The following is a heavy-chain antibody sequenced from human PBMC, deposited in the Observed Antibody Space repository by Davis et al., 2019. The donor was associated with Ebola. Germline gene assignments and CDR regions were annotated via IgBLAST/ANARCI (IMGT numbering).Heavy chain of an antibody. CDR3: AREMVAARPGMAFDI. D-gene: IGHD6-6*01. J-gene: IGHJ3*02. CDR1: GYTFTGYY. Sequence: ASVKVSCKASGYTFTGYYMHWVRQAPGQGLEWMGWINPNSGGTNYAQKFQGRVTMTRDTSISTAYMELSRLRSDDTAVYYCAREMVAARPGMAFDIWGQGTMVTVSS. V-gene: IGHV1-2*02. CDR2: INPNSGGT.